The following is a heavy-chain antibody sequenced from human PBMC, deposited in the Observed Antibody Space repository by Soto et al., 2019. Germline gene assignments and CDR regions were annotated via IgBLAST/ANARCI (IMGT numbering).Heavy chain of an antibody. CDR3: ARGYYGSGRTDYYYYGMDV. D-gene: IGHD3-10*01. Sequence: ASVKGSRKGSGYTFNGYYIHWVRQDPGQRLEWMGWINPNSGGTNYAQKFQGWVTMTRDTSISTAYMELSRLRSDDTAVYYCARGYYGSGRTDYYYYGMDVWGQGTTVTVSS. CDR2: INPNSGGT. CDR1: GYTFNGYY. V-gene: IGHV1-2*04. J-gene: IGHJ6*02.